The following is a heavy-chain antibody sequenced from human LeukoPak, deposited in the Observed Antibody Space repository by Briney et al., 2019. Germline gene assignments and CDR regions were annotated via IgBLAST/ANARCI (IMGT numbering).Heavy chain of an antibody. CDR2: ISSSGSAI. CDR1: GLTFSSYE. J-gene: IGHJ4*02. Sequence: GGSVTLSCAASGLTFSSYEMNWVRQAPGKGQEWVSKISSSGSAIYYADSVKGRFTISRDNAKSTLYLQMNSLRVEDTAVYYCARGGSLGYWGLGTLVTVSS. CDR3: ARGGSLGY. V-gene: IGHV3-48*03. D-gene: IGHD6-19*01.